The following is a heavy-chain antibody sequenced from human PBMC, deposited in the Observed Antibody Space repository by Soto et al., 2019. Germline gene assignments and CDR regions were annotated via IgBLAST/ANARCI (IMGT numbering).Heavy chain of an antibody. CDR1: GFTVSSNY. J-gene: IGHJ6*02. D-gene: IGHD2-2*01. CDR2: IYSGGST. V-gene: IGHV3-53*01. CDR3: ATSDIVLVPAAKNYYYYGMDV. Sequence: PGGSLRLSCAASGFTVSSNYMSWVRQAPGKGLEWVSVIYSGGSTYYADSVKGRFTISRDNSKNTLCLQMNSLRAEDTAVYYCATSDIVLVPAAKNYYYYGMDVWGQGTTVTVSS.